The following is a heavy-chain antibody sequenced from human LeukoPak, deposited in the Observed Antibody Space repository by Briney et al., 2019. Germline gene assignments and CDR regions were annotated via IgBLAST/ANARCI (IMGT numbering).Heavy chain of an antibody. CDR3: ARFGGAAAVDY. J-gene: IGHJ4*02. CDR1: GGTFRCYA. CDR2: IIPIFGTA. V-gene: IGHV1-69*05. Sequence: SVKVSCKASGGTFRCYAISWVRQAPGQGLEWMGGIIPIFGTANYAQKFQGRVTTTTDESTSTAYMELGSLRSEDTAVYYCARFGGAAAVDYWGQGTLVTVSS. D-gene: IGHD6-13*01.